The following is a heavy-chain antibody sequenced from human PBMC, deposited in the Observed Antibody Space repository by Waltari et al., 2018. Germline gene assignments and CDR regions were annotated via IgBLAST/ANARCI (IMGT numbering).Heavy chain of an antibody. CDR3: AREVLWFGESEPRLYYFDY. V-gene: IGHV4-39*07. D-gene: IGHD3-10*01. CDR1: GGSITNVSHY. J-gene: IGHJ4*02. Sequence: QLQMQESGPGLVKPSETLSLTCTVSGGSITNVSHYWAWIRQPPGKGLEWIAAIYYSGTDNYNLSLKSRVTISVDTSKNQFSLKLSSVTAADTAVYYCAREVLWFGESEPRLYYFDYWGQGTLVTVSS. CDR2: IYYSGTD.